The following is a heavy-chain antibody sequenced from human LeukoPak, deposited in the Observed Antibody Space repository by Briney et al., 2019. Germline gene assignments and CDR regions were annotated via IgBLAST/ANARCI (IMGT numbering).Heavy chain of an antibody. V-gene: IGHV3-21*01. CDR3: ARDGMVRGVIIPYYFDY. Sequence: VRQEPGKGLEWVSSISSSSSYIYYADSVKGRFTISRDNVKNSLYLQMNSLRAEDTAVYYCARDGMVRGVIIPYYFDYWGQGTLVTVSS. CDR2: ISSSSSYI. D-gene: IGHD3-10*01. J-gene: IGHJ4*02.